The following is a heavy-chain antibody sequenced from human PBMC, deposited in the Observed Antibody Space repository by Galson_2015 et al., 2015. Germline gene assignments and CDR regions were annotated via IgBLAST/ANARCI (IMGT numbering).Heavy chain of an antibody. CDR3: TTDIAVAGILGSHIDY. Sequence: SLRLSCAASGFTFSNAWMSWVRQAPGKGLEWVGRIKSKTDGGTTDYAAPVKGRFTISRDDSKNTLYLQMNSLKTEDTAVYYCTTDIAVAGILGSHIDYWGQGTLVTVSS. CDR2: IKSKTDGGTT. CDR1: GFTFSNAW. V-gene: IGHV3-15*01. D-gene: IGHD6-19*01. J-gene: IGHJ4*02.